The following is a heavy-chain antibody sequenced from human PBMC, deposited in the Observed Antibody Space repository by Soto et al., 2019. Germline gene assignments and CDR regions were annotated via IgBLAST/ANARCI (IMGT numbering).Heavy chain of an antibody. CDR1: GFTFSAYA. D-gene: IGHD2-15*01. J-gene: IGHJ4*01. CDR3: VNLGSATGNLSYFES. Sequence: QVQLVESGGCVVQPGRALRLSCAASGFTFSAYAMHWVRQAPGKGLEWVAVISFDGRKTYYADSMKGRFTISRDKSQDTLYLPMHSVRAADTGVYLFVNLGSATGNLSYFESWGHGMLVTVSS. V-gene: IGHV3-30*04. CDR2: ISFDGRKT.